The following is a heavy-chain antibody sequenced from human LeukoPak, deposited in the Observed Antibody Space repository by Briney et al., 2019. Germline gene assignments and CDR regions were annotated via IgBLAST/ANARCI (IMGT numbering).Heavy chain of an antibody. V-gene: IGHV3-21*01. J-gene: IGHJ4*02. CDR3: AREVDTAMVYFDY. D-gene: IGHD5-18*01. CDR1: GFTFSSYS. CDR2: ISSSSSYI. Sequence: GGSLRLSCAASGFTFSSYSMNWVRQAPGKGLEWVSSISSSSSYIYYADSVKGRYTISRDNAKNSLYLQMNSLRAEDTAVYYCAREVDTAMVYFDYWGQGTLVTVSS.